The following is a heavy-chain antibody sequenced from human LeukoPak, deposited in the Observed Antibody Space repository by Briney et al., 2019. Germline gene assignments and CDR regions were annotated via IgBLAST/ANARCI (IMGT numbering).Heavy chain of an antibody. CDR2: IRSKANSYAT. D-gene: IGHD2-21*02. Sequence: GGSLRFSCAASGFTLSGSAMHWVRQASGKGLEWVGRIRSKANSYATAYAASVKGRFTIPRDDSKNTAYLQMNSLKTEDTAVYYCTRHLNGAVTGDYWGQGTLVTVSS. CDR1: GFTLSGSA. V-gene: IGHV3-73*01. CDR3: TRHLNGAVTGDY. J-gene: IGHJ4*02.